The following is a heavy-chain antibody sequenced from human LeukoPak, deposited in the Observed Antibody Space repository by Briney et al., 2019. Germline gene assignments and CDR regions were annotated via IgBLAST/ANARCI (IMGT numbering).Heavy chain of an antibody. J-gene: IGHJ1*01. Sequence: SETLSLTCTVSGGSISSSSYYWGWIRQPPGKGLEWIGSIYYSGSTYYNPSLKSRVTISVDTSKNQFSLKLSSVTAADTAVYYCAGRTYYYDSSGSSTTEYFQHWGQGTLVTVSS. CDR1: GGSISSSSYY. V-gene: IGHV4-39*01. CDR3: AGRTYYYDSSGSSTTEYFQH. CDR2: IYYSGST. D-gene: IGHD3-22*01.